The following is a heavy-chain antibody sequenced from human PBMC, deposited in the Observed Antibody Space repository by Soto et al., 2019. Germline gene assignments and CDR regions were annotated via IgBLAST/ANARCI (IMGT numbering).Heavy chain of an antibody. J-gene: IGHJ4*02. V-gene: IGHV3-23*01. CDR2: ISGSGGTP. CDR1: GFTFSNYV. Sequence: PGGSLRLSCAASGFTFSNYVMSWVRQAPGRGLEWVSSISGSGGTPYYEDSVEGRFIISRDNSRETLLLQMYSLRGEDTAMYFCAKGLYDNSGYYFTNWGQGTLVTVSS. CDR3: AKGLYDNSGYYFTN. D-gene: IGHD3-22*01.